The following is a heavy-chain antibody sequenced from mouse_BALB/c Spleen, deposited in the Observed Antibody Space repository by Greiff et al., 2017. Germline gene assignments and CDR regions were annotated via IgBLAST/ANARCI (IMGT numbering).Heavy chain of an antibody. J-gene: IGHJ1*01. CDR1: GFTFSSYA. CDR3: AREGNLYWYFDV. D-gene: IGHD2-1*01. CDR2: ISSGGST. V-gene: IGHV5-6-5*01. Sequence: EVQGVESGGGLVKPGGSLKLSCAASGFTFSSYAMSWVRQTPEKRLEWVASISSGGSTYYPDSVKGRFTISRDNARNILYLQMSSLRSEDTAMYYCAREGNLYWYFDVWGAGTTVTVSS.